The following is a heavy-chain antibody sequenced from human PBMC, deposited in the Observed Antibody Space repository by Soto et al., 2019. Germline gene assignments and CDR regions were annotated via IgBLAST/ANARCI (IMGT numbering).Heavy chain of an antibody. V-gene: IGHV1-69*01. CDR1: GGTFNSYA. Sequence: QVQLVQSGAEVKKPGSSVKVSCKASGGTFNSYAISWVRQAPGQGLEWMGGIIPIFGTANYAQNFQGRVAITADESTSAAYMQLRSLRSEDTAVYYCALWGFIDGNMSKNNDGMDVWGQGTTVTVSS. CDR3: ALWGFIDGNMSKNNDGMDV. J-gene: IGHJ6*02. CDR2: IIPIFGTA. D-gene: IGHD3-10*01.